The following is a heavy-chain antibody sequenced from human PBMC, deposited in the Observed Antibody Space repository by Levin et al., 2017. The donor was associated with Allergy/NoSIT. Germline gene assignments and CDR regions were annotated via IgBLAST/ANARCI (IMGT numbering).Heavy chain of an antibody. CDR1: GFTFSDYY. J-gene: IGHJ4*02. Sequence: GESLKISCAASGFTFSDYYMSWIRQAPGKGLEWVSYISSSSSYTNYADSVKGRFTISRDNAKNSLYLQMNSLRAEDTAVYYCARVGGFEWLSGEFDYWGQGTLVTVSS. V-gene: IGHV3-11*05. D-gene: IGHD5-12*01. CDR3: ARVGGFEWLSGEFDY. CDR2: ISSSSSYT.